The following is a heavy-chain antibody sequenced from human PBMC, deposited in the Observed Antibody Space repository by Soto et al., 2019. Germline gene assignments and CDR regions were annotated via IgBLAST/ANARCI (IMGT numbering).Heavy chain of an antibody. CDR3: ARVYYDSSGYYYYYYGMDV. Sequence: PSETLSLTCTVSGGSISSYYWSWIRQPPGKGLEWIGYIYYSGSTNYNPSLKSRVTISVDTSKNQFSLKPSSVTAADTAVYYCARVYYDSSGYYYYYYGMDVWGQGTTVTVSS. D-gene: IGHD3-22*01. CDR2: IYYSGST. V-gene: IGHV4-59*01. J-gene: IGHJ6*02. CDR1: GGSISSYY.